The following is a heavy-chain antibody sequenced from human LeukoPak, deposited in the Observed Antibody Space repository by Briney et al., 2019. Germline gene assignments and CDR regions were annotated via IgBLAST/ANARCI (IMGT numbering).Heavy chain of an antibody. CDR1: GFTFSNYW. Sequence: GGSLRLSCAASGFTFSNYWMSWVRQAPGKGLEWVANIKQDGSEKYYVDSVKGRFTISGDNAKNSLYLQMNSLRAEDTAVYYCARDSDQDAFDIWGQGTMVTVSS. CDR3: ARDSDQDAFDI. D-gene: IGHD3-10*01. J-gene: IGHJ3*02. V-gene: IGHV3-7*01. CDR2: IKQDGSEK.